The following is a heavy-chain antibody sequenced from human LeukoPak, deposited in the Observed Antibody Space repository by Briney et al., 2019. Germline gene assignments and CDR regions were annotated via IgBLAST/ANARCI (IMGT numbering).Heavy chain of an antibody. CDR3: ARGPQFCSGGSCFGYYFDY. D-gene: IGHD2-15*01. J-gene: IGHJ4*02. V-gene: IGHV3-21*01. Sequence: TGGSLRLSCAASGFTFSSYAMSWVRQPPGKGLEWVSSISASGSHIYYADSVKGRFSISRDSARNSVYVQMSSLRAEDTAVYYCARGPQFCSGGSCFGYYFDYWGQGALVTVSS. CDR2: ISASGSHI. CDR1: GFTFSSYA.